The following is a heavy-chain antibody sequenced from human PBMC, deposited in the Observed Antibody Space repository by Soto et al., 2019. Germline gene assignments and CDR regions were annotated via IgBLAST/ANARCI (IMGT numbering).Heavy chain of an antibody. J-gene: IGHJ6*03. Sequence: PGESLKISCKGSGYSFTSYWIGWVRQMPGKGLGWMGIIYPGDSDTRYSPSFQGQVTISADKSISTAYLQWSSLKASDTAMYYCARCSGGSSDQFTYYYYYMDVWGKGTTVTVSS. CDR3: ARCSGGSSDQFTYYYYYMDV. CDR1: GYSFTSYW. V-gene: IGHV5-51*01. D-gene: IGHD2-15*01. CDR2: IYPGDSDT.